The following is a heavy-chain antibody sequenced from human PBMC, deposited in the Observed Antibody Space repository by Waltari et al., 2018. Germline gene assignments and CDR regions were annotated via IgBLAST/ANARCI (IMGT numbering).Heavy chain of an antibody. J-gene: IGHJ4*02. CDR3: AKDITMVRGVITD. V-gene: IGHV3-23*01. CDR2: ISGSGGST. D-gene: IGHD3-10*01. Sequence: EVQLLESGGGVVQPGGSLRLSCADSGFNFSSYAMSWVRQATGKGLEWVSAISGSGGSTYYSNSVKGRFTISRDNSKNTLYLQINSLRAEDTAVYYCAKDITMVRGVITDWGQGTLVTVSS. CDR1: GFNFSSYA.